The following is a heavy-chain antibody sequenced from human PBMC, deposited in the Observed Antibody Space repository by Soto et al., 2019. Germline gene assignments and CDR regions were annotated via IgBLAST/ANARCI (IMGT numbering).Heavy chain of an antibody. Sequence: EVQVVESRGGLVQPGGSLRLSCAASGFTVSSNYMNWVRQAPGKGLEWVSIIYSDATTYYAESVKGRFTISRDMSKNTLYLQMNSLRAEDTALYYCLVTGPLYYMDVWGKGTTVTVSS. D-gene: IGHD2-21*02. CDR1: GFTVSSNY. J-gene: IGHJ6*03. V-gene: IGHV3-66*01. CDR2: IYSDATT. CDR3: LVTGPLYYMDV.